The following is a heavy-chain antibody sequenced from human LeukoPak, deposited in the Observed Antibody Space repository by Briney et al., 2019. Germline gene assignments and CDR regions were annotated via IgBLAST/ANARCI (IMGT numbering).Heavy chain of an antibody. CDR1: GYTFTGYY. Sequence: GASVKVSCKASGYTFTGYYMHWVRQAPGQGLEWMGRINPNSGGTNYAQKFQGRVTMTRDTSISTAYMELSRLRSDDTAVYYCARGGRRWLQLVYYFDYWGRGTLVTVSS. V-gene: IGHV1-2*06. J-gene: IGHJ4*02. CDR3: ARGGRRWLQLVYYFDY. CDR2: INPNSGGT. D-gene: IGHD5-24*01.